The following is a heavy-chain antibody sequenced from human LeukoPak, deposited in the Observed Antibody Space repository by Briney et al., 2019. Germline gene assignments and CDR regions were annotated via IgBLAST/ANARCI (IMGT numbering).Heavy chain of an antibody. J-gene: IGHJ4*02. CDR3: AKAGGFFLDY. CDR1: GFTFNDYA. D-gene: IGHD2/OR15-2a*01. Sequence: GRSLRLSCAASGFTFNDYAMHWVRQAPGKGLEWVSLISGNSNSAHYADSVKGRFTISRDNSKNSLYLQMNSLRTEDTAFYFCAKAGGFFLDYWGQGNLVSVSS. V-gene: IGHV3-43*02. CDR2: ISGNSNSA.